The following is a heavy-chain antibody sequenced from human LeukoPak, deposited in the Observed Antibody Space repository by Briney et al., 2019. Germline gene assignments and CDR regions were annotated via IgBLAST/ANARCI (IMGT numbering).Heavy chain of an antibody. D-gene: IGHD2-15*01. CDR3: ARDDGWSPGVIDY. J-gene: IGHJ4*02. V-gene: IGHV4-34*01. CDR1: GGSFSGYY. CDR2: INHSGST. Sequence: PSETLSLTCAVYGGSFSGYYWSWIRQPPGKGLEWIGEINHSGSTNYNPSLKSRVTISVDTSKNQFSLKLNSVTAADTAVYYCARDDGWSPGVIDYWGQGALVTVSS.